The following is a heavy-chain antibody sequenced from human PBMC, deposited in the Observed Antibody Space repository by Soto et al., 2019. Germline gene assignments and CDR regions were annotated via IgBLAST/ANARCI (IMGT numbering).Heavy chain of an antibody. CDR2: IIPMLGMS. V-gene: IGHV1-69*02. CDR1: GDTFNFYT. D-gene: IGHD3-10*01. J-gene: IGHJ4*02. CDR3: ATNYGSGSTHFDY. Sequence: QVQLVQSGAGVKKPGSSVRVSCTASGDTFNFYTISWVRQVPGQGPEWMGRIIPMLGMSNYAQKFQGRVTIMADKSTSTVYMNLSGLTSEDTAVHYCATNYGSGSTHFDYWGQGTLVTVSS.